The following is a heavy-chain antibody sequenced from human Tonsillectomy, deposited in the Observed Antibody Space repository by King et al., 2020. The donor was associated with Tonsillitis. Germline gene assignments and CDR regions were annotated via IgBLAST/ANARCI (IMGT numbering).Heavy chain of an antibody. V-gene: IGHV1-18*04. Sequence: VQLVESGAEVKKPGASVTVFCTASGYTFTSYGISWVRQAPGQGLEWMGWIRTYNGNTNYGQNFQGRVTMTTDTSTSTVYVELRSLRSDDTAVYYCARKTLDGDPGWLDPWGQGTLVTVSA. D-gene: IGHD4-17*01. CDR2: IRTYNGNT. CDR1: GYTFTSYG. CDR3: ARKTLDGDPGWLDP. J-gene: IGHJ5*02.